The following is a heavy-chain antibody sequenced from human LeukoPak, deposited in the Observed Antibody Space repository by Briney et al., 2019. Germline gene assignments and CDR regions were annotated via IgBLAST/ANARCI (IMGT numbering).Heavy chain of an antibody. CDR1: GFSLTTSGVG. CDR3: APSLHGSGKLGWFDP. D-gene: IGHD3-10*01. J-gene: IGHJ5*02. CDR2: IYWNDDK. V-gene: IGHV2-5*01. Sequence: VSGPTLVNPTQTLTLTCTFSGFSLTTSGVGVGWIRQPPGKALEWLALIYWNDDKRYSPSLKSRLTITKDTSKNQVVLTMTNMDPVDTAAYYCAPSLHGSGKLGWFDPWGQGTLVTVSS.